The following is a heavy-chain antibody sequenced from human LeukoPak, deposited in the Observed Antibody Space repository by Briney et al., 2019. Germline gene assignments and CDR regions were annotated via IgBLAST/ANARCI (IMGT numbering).Heavy chain of an antibody. J-gene: IGHJ4*02. D-gene: IGHD3-22*01. CDR2: IYPGDSDT. V-gene: IGHV5-51*01. CDR3: ARGDSLYYYDSSGYLFDY. Sequence: GESLKIPCKGSGYSFTSYWIGWVRQMPGKGLEWMGIIYPGDSDTRYSPSFQGQVTISADKSISTAYLQWSSLKAPDTAMYYCARGDSLYYYDSSGYLFDYWGQGTLVTVSS. CDR1: GYSFTSYW.